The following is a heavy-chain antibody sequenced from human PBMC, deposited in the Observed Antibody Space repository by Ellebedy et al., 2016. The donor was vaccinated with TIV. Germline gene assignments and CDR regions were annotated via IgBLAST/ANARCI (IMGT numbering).Heavy chain of an antibody. CDR1: GGTSNNYA. CDR3: ARARDYSRGGRYPIYFFDS. CDR2: IILIFSTP. D-gene: IGHD2-15*01. V-gene: IGHV1-69*13. J-gene: IGHJ4*02. Sequence: SVKVSCKASGGTSNNYAINWVRQAPGQGLEWMGGIILIFSTPNYAQKFQDRVTITADESTSTTYMALSSLRSEDTAVYYCARARDYSRGGRYPIYFFDSWGQGTLVTVSS.